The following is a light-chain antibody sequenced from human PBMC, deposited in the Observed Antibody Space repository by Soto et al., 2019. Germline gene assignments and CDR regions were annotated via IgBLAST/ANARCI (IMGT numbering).Light chain of an antibody. CDR3: VQTTRWPYT. J-gene: IGKJ2*01. Sequence: DVVMTQSPLSLPVTLGQPASISCRSTQSLVHSDGNTYLTWSHQRPGHSPSRLIYQISDLDSWVPDRFRGGVSGDELSLKVSRVEAEEVGIYFCVQTTRWPYTFGRRTKLDIK. CDR1: QSLVHSDGNTY. CDR2: QIS. V-gene: IGKV2-30*02.